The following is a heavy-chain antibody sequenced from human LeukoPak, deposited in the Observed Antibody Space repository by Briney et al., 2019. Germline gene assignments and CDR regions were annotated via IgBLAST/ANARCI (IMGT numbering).Heavy chain of an antibody. J-gene: IGHJ5*02. CDR1: GGSFSGYY. Sequence: PSETLSLTCAVYGGSFSGYYWSWIRQPPGKGLEWIGEINHSGNTNYNPSLKSRVTISVDASKNQFSLKLSSVTAADTAVYYCARETYCSGGSCYSDSNWFDPWGQGTLVTVSS. CDR2: INHSGNT. V-gene: IGHV4-34*01. D-gene: IGHD2-15*01. CDR3: ARETYCSGGSCYSDSNWFDP.